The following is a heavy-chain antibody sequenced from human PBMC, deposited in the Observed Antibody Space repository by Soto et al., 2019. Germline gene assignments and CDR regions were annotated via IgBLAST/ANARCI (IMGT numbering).Heavy chain of an antibody. Sequence: QVQLVQSGPELKMPGSSVKVSCKASGDTFNSYTINWVRQAPGQGLQWMGRTIPILAMSNYALKFQGRVTITADKSTTTAYMELSRLRSDDTAVYYCAASYGSGSRAFDYWGQGTLVTVSS. CDR1: GDTFNSYT. V-gene: IGHV1-69*02. D-gene: IGHD3-10*01. J-gene: IGHJ4*02. CDR3: AASYGSGSRAFDY. CDR2: TIPILAMS.